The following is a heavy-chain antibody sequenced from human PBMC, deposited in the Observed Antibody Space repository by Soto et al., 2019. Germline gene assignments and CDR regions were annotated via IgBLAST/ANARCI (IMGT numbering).Heavy chain of an antibody. D-gene: IGHD2-2*01. J-gene: IGHJ5*02. CDR2: INHSGST. CDR3: ARDHCSSTSCLISRSSAPFDP. CDR1: GGSFSGYY. V-gene: IGHV4-34*01. Sequence: QVQLQQWGAGLLKPSETLSLTCAVYGGSFSGYYWSWIRQPPGKGLEWIGEINHSGSTNYNPSLKSRVTISVDTSKNQFSLKLSSVTAAETAVYYCARDHCSSTSCLISRSSAPFDPWGQGTLVTVSS.